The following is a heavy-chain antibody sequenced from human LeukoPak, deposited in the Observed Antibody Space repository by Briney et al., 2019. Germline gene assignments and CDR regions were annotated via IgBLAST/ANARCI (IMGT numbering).Heavy chain of an antibody. V-gene: IGHV4-34*11. J-gene: IGHJ3*02. D-gene: IGHD4-23*01. CDR1: GGSFSGDY. Sequence: SETLSLTCAVYGGSFSGDYWSWIRQPPGKGLEWIANIYYSGNTNYNPSLKSRVTISVETSKNQFSPKLSSVTAADTAVYYCARDFRKDYGGNSDAFDIWGQGTMVTVSS. CDR3: ARDFRKDYGGNSDAFDI. CDR2: IYYSGNT.